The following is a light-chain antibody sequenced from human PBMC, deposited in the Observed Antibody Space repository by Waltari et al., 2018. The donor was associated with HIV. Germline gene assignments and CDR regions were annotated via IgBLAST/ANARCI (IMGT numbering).Light chain of an antibody. CDR1: SSNIGNNF. Sequence: QSVLTQPPSVSAAPGQKVTISCSGSSSNIGNNFVSWYQHLPGTAPKLLIYEKNNRPSGIPDRVSGSKSGTSATLGITGLQTGDGADDYCGTWDSSLSAVVFGGGTKLTVL. CDR3: GTWDSSLSAVV. V-gene: IGLV1-51*02. CDR2: EKN. J-gene: IGLJ3*02.